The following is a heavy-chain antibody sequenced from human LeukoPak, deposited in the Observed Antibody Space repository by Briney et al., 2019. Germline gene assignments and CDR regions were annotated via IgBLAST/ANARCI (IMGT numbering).Heavy chain of an antibody. V-gene: IGHV3-49*04. Sequence: PGGSLRLSRTASGFTSADYAMSWVRQAPGEGRGWVGFIRSKAYGGTTEYAASVKSRFTISRDDSKSISYLQINSLKTEDTAVFYCSRGGNVSYYDNSGYPDYWGQGTLVTVSS. CDR3: SRGGNVSYYDNSGYPDY. J-gene: IGHJ4*02. CDR2: IRSKAYGGTT. CDR1: GFTSADYA. D-gene: IGHD3-22*01.